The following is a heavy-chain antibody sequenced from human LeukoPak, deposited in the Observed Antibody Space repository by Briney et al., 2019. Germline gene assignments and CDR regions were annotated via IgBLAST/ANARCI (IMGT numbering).Heavy chain of an antibody. CDR3: ASDLPYGSGSYRTLY. Sequence: GGSLRLSCAASGFTVSSNYMSWVRQAPGKGLEWVSAIYTGGSTYYADSVKGRFTISRDNSKNTLYLQMNSLRAEDTAVYYCASDLPYGSGSYRTLYWGQGTLVTVSS. V-gene: IGHV3-53*01. CDR1: GFTVSSNY. D-gene: IGHD3-10*01. CDR2: IYTGGST. J-gene: IGHJ4*02.